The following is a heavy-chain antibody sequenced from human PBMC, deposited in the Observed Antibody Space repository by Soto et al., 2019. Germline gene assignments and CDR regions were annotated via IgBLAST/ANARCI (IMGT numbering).Heavy chain of an antibody. CDR1: GVSIRSYY. Sequence: QVQLQESGPGLVKPSETLSLTCTVSGVSIRSYYWSWIRQPPGKGLEWIAYMHHSGSTNYNPTLNSRATVSIDTSKSQVYLTLRSVTAAHTAVYYWARGFYDSDGYSNPFDYWGQGTLVTVSS. CDR2: MHHSGST. V-gene: IGHV4-59*08. J-gene: IGHJ4*02. D-gene: IGHD5-18*01. CDR3: ARGFYDSDGYSNPFDY.